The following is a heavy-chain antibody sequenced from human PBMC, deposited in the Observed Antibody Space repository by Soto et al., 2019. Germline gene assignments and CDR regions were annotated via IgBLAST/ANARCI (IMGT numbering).Heavy chain of an antibody. J-gene: IGHJ2*01. CDR2: IYHSGST. CDR1: GGSISSSNW. D-gene: IGHD6-19*01. CDR3: ARDLAVAGLECWDWYFDL. Sequence: QVQLQESGPGLVKPSGTLSLTCAVSGGSISSSNWWRWVRQPPGKGLEWIGEIYHSGSTNYNPSLISRVTISVDKSKNQFSLKLSSVTAADTAVYYCARDLAVAGLECWDWYFDLWGRGTLVTVSS. V-gene: IGHV4-4*02.